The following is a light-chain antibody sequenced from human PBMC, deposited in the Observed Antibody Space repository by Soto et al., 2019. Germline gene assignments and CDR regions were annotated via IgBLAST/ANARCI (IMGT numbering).Light chain of an antibody. CDR2: GAS. CDR1: PSVSSTS. V-gene: IGKV3-20*01. Sequence: EIVLTQSPGTLSLSPGDTATLSCRASPSVSSTSLAWYQQKPGQAPRLLIYGASSRATGIPDRFRGSGSGTDFTLTISRLEPEDFAVYYCQQYGTTPLTLGGGTKVEIE. CDR3: QQYGTTPLT. J-gene: IGKJ4*01.